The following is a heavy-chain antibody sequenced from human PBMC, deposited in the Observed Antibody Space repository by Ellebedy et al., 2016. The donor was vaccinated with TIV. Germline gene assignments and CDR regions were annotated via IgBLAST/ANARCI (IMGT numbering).Heavy chain of an antibody. D-gene: IGHD1-26*01. CDR1: GFTFSSYG. CDR3: ARHAVGEGATLEY. V-gene: IGHV3-33*01. Sequence: GESLKISCAASGFTFSSYGMHWVRQAPGKGLEWVAVIWYDGSNKYYADSVKGRFTISRDNSKNTLYLQMNSLRAEDTAGYYFARHAVGEGATLEYWGQGTLVTDSS. J-gene: IGHJ4*02. CDR2: IWYDGSNK.